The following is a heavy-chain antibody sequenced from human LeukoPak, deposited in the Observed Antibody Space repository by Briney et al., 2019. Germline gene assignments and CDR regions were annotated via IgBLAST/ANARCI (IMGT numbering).Heavy chain of an antibody. CDR2: INHSGST. Sequence: PSETLSPTCAVYGGSFSGYYWSWIRQPPGKGLEWIGEINHSGSTNYNPSLKSRVTISVETSKNQFSLKLSSVSAADRAVYYCARGRFFLSRSYDYWGQGTLVTVSS. CDR1: GGSFSGYY. D-gene: IGHD2-15*01. J-gene: IGHJ4*02. CDR3: ARGRFFLSRSYDY. V-gene: IGHV4-34*01.